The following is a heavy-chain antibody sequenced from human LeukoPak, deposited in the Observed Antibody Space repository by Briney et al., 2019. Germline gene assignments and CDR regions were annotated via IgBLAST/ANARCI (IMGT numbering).Heavy chain of an antibody. J-gene: IGHJ4*02. V-gene: IGHV1-2*02. CDR3: ARDFRADYYDSSGYIDY. D-gene: IGHD3-22*01. CDR2: INPNSGGT. Sequence: ASVKVSCKASGYTFTGYYMHWVRQAPGQGLEWMGWINPNSGGTNYAQDFHGRVTMTRDTSISTAYMELSRLRSDDTAVYYCARDFRADYYDSSGYIDYWGQGTLVTVSS. CDR1: GYTFTGYY.